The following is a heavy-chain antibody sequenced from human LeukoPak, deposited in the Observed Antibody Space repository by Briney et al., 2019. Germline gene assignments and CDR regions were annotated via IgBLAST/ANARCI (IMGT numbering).Heavy chain of an antibody. CDR2: ISSSGSTI. D-gene: IGHD6-19*01. CDR1: GFTFSTYE. CDR3: SLLAVASPQDY. Sequence: GGSLRLSCAASGFTFSTYEMHWVRQAPGKGLEWVSDISSSGSTIYYADSGKGRFTTSRDNAKNLLYLQMHSLRAEDTAVYYCSLLAVASPQDYWGRGTLVTVSS. J-gene: IGHJ4*02. V-gene: IGHV3-48*03.